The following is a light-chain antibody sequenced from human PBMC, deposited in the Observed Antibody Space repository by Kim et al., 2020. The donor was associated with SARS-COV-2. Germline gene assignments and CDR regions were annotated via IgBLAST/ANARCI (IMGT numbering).Light chain of an antibody. J-gene: IGLJ2*01. CDR1: YVRTSD. CDR3: YSPDSGGYHVV. CDR2: CKD. Sequence: QTVSITCHGDYVRTSDASWYQQKPGQEAVIVLYCKDDRPSWMADRFSGATSLSTTSLTTTAAQAEEEADYYCYSPDSGGYHVVFGGGTQLTVL. V-gene: IGLV3-19*01.